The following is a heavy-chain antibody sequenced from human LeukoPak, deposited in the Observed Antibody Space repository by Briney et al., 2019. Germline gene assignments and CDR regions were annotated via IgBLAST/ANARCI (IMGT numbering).Heavy chain of an antibody. CDR2: ISSSGSTI. V-gene: IGHV3-48*03. J-gene: IGHJ6*03. CDR3: AELGITMIGGV. D-gene: IGHD3-10*02. CDR1: GLSLNNYA. Sequence: PGGSLRLSCTASGLSLNNYAMSWVRQAPGKGLEWVSYISSSGSTIYYADSVKGRFTISRDNAKNSLYLQMNSLRAEDTAVYYCAELGITMIGGVWGKGPRVTISS.